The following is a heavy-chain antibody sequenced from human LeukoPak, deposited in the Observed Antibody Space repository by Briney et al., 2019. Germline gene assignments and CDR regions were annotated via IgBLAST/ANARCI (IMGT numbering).Heavy chain of an antibody. J-gene: IGHJ6*03. D-gene: IGHD2-2*01. CDR2: MNPNSGNT. CDR3: AREAANCSSTSCYANYYYYMDV. Sequence: ASVKVSCKASGYTFTSYDINWVRQATGQGLEWMGWMNPNSGNTGYAQKFQGRVTMTRNTPISTAYMELSSLRSEDTAVYYCAREAANCSSTSCYANYYYYMDVWGKGTTVTVSS. CDR1: GYTFTSYD. V-gene: IGHV1-8*01.